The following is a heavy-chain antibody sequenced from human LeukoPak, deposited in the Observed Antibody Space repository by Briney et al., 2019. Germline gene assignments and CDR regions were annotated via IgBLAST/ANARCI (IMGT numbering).Heavy chain of an antibody. CDR3: ARDRGGYNFGSKPNFDY. D-gene: IGHD5-18*01. J-gene: IGHJ4*02. Sequence: ASVKVSRKTSGYTFTTYGISWVRQAPGQGLEWMGWIRTYNDYTNYAQKFQGRVTMTVDTSTSTAYMELRSLRSDDTAMYYCARDRGGYNFGSKPNFDYWGQGTLVTVSS. CDR1: GYTFTTYG. CDR2: IRTYNDYT. V-gene: IGHV1-18*01.